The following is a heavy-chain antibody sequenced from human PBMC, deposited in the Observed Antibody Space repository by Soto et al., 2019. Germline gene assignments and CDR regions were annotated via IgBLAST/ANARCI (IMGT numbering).Heavy chain of an antibody. V-gene: IGHV3-30*03. CDR2: ISNDGRNE. CDR1: GFAFSFYA. CDR3: ARDENWGYWYSVL. D-gene: IGHD7-27*01. Sequence: QVQLVESGGGVVQPGRSLRLSCAASGFAFSFYAIHWVRQAPGKGLEWVAVISNDGRNEYYAASVKGRFTVSRDNSDNTLSLQMNSLRPEDTAVYYCARDENWGYWYSVLWGRGTLVTVSS. J-gene: IGHJ2*01.